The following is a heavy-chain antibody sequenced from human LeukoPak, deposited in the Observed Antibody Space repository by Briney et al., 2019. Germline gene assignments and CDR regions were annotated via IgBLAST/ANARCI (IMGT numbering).Heavy chain of an antibody. Sequence: KPGGSLRLSCAVSGVSNAWMSWVRQAPGKGLEWVGRIQSTTDGGTPDYATPVKGRFTISRDDSKNTLYLQMNSLKTEDTAVYYCTSGVGTLDYWGQGALVTVSS. CDR1: GVSNAW. J-gene: IGHJ4*02. CDR2: IQSTTDGGTP. CDR3: TSGVGTLDY. D-gene: IGHD1-14*01. V-gene: IGHV3-15*01.